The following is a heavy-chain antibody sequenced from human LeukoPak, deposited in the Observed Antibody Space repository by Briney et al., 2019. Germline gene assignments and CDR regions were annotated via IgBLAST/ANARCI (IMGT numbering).Heavy chain of an antibody. D-gene: IGHD2-2*01. CDR3: ARPKYGPWYFDL. Sequence: PSETLSLTCTVSGGSISSYYWSWIRQPPGKGLEWIGYIYYSGSTNYNPSLKSRVTISVDTSKNQFSLKLSSVTAADTAVYYCARPKYGPWYFDLWGRGTLVTVSS. CDR1: GGSISSYY. CDR2: IYYSGST. J-gene: IGHJ2*01. V-gene: IGHV4-59*08.